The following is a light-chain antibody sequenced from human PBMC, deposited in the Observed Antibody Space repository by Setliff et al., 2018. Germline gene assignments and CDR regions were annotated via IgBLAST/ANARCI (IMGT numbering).Light chain of an antibody. CDR2: DVT. CDR3: CSYTGFSYV. J-gene: IGLJ1*01. V-gene: IGLV2-11*01. CDR1: SRDVGAYNY. Sequence: QSALTQSRSVSGSPGQSVTISCTGASRDVGAYNYVSWYQQHPGKVPKLMIYDVTKRPSGVPDRFSGSKSGNTASLTVSGLQAEDEADYYCCSYTGFSYVFGSGTKVTVL.